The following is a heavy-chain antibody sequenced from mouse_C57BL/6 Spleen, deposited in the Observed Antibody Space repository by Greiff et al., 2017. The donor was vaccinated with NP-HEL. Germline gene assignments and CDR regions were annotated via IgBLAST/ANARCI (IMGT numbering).Heavy chain of an antibody. CDR2: IYPRDGST. V-gene: IGHV1-78*01. CDR1: GYTFTDHT. Sequence: QVQLQQSDAELVKPGASVKISCKVSGYTFTDHTIHWMKQRPEQGLEWIGYIYPRDGSTKYNEKFKGKATLTVDKSSSTAYMQLSSLTSEDSAVYYCARKDYYSNYFDYWGQGTTLTVSS. J-gene: IGHJ2*01. CDR3: ARKDYYSNYFDY. D-gene: IGHD2-5*01.